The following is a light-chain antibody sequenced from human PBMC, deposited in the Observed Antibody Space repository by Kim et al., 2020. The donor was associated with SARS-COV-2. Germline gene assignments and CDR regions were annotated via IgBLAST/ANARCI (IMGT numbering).Light chain of an antibody. J-gene: IGKJ1*01. CDR2: QAS. Sequence: DIQMTQSPSTLSAFVGNRVTITCRASQSVDSWLAWYQQKPGEAPKLLIYQASKLASGVPSRFSGSGSGTDFTLTIYNLQPDDSAIYYCKQYETYWTFGPGTKVDIK. CDR1: QSVDSW. CDR3: KQYETYWT. V-gene: IGKV1-5*03.